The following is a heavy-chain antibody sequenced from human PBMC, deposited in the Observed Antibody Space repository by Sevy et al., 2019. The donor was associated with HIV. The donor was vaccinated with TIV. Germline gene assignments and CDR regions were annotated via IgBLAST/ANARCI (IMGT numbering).Heavy chain of an antibody. CDR2: IYPGDSDT. D-gene: IGHD2-15*01. CDR3: ARHTIYCSGGSCYSDYYFDY. Sequence: GESLKISCKGSGYSLTSYWIGWVRQMPGKGLEWMGIIYPGDSDTRYSPSFQGQVTISADKSISTAYLQWSSLKASDTAMYYCARHTIYCSGGSCYSDYYFDYWGQGTLVTVSS. CDR1: GYSLTSYW. V-gene: IGHV5-51*01. J-gene: IGHJ4*02.